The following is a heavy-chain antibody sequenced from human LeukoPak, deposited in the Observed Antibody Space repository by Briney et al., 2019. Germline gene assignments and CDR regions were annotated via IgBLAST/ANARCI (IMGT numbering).Heavy chain of an antibody. Sequence: PSETLSLTCTVSGGSVSSYYWSWIRQPPGKGLEWIGYISNSGSTNYNPSLKSRVTISIDTSRNQFSLKMSSVTAADTAVYYCARRPSRLVFDYRGPGTLVTVSS. V-gene: IGHV4-59*08. CDR3: ARRPSRLVFDY. CDR1: GGSVSSYY. CDR2: ISNSGST. J-gene: IGHJ4*02.